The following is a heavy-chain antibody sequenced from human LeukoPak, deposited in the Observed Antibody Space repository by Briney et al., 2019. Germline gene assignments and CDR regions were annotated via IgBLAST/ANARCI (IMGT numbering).Heavy chain of an antibody. CDR2: IYTSGST. CDR1: GGSISSGSYY. D-gene: IGHD3-22*01. J-gene: IGHJ3*02. V-gene: IGHV4-61*02. CDR3: ARDAITMIVGGAFDI. Sequence: SETLSLXCTVSGGSISSGSYYWSWIRQPAGKGLERIGRIYTSGSTNYNPSLKSRVTISVDTSKNQFSLKLSSVTAADTAVYYCARDAITMIVGGAFDIWGQGTMVTVSS.